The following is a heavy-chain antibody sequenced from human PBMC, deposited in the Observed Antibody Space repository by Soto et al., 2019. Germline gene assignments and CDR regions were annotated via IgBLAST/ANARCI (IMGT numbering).Heavy chain of an antibody. Sequence: SETLSLTCTVSGGSVNTYNLFWAWVRQPPGKGLEWIASIHYGGNAYYSPSLTTRGTISRDTSKNRGSRELRSVTSADTAVYYCAGVIVTLDFWGQGPQDTVSS. CDR1: GGSVNTYNLF. CDR3: AGVIVTLDF. CDR2: IHYGGNA. D-gene: IGHD2-21*01. J-gene: IGHJ4*02. V-gene: IGHV4-39*01.